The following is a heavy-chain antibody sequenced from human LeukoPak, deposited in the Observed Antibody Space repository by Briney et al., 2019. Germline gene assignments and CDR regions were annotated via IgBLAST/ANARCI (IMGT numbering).Heavy chain of an antibody. CDR3: AREAQRGWLPFDY. J-gene: IGHJ4*02. V-gene: IGHV4-61*02. Sequence: SQTLSLTCTVSGGSISSGSYYWSWIRQPAGKGPEWIGRIYTSGSTNYNPSLKSRVTISVDTSKNQFSLKLSSVTAADTAVYHCAREAQRGWLPFDYWGQGTLVTVSS. D-gene: IGHD5-18*01. CDR2: IYTSGST. CDR1: GGSISSGSYY.